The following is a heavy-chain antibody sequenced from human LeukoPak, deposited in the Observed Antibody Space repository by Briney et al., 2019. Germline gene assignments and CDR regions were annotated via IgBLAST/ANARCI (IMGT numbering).Heavy chain of an antibody. Sequence: GGSLRLSCTASGFTFRSYEMIWVRQAAGKGLEWVAYINGGGSRMLYADSVKGRFTISRDDAKNSLYLQMNSLRTEDTGVYSCARESDSGGYRFDYWGQGSLVTVYS. D-gene: IGHD3-22*01. CDR2: INGGGSRM. CDR1: GFTFRSYE. V-gene: IGHV3-48*03. J-gene: IGHJ4*02. CDR3: ARESDSGGYRFDY.